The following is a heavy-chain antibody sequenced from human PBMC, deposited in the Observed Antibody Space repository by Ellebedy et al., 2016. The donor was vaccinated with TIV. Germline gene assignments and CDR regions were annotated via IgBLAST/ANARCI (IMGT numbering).Heavy chain of an antibody. CDR2: INHSGGT. D-gene: IGHD3-22*01. CDR1: GGSFSDHC. CDR3: ARGRLLGPEIYDISGYYPFYFDH. Sequence: SETLSLXCAVYGGSFSDHCWTWIRQSPGKGLEWIGEINHSGGTNYNPSLKSRVTMSRDTSMNQFSLRLSSVTDADTAIYYCARGRLLGPEIYDISGYYPFYFDHWGQGTLVTVSS. J-gene: IGHJ4*02. V-gene: IGHV4-34*01.